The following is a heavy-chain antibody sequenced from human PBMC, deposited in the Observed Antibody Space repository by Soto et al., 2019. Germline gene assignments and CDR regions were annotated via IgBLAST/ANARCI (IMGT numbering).Heavy chain of an antibody. Sequence: EVQLLESGGGLVQPGGSLRLSCAASGFTFSNYAMSWVRQAPGKGLEWVSTISGGGDSTYYADSVKGRFTISRDNSKNTLYLQVHSLRAEDTAAYYCAKRSLTPAAMKSPFDYWGQGTLVTVSS. D-gene: IGHD2-2*01. CDR3: AKRSLTPAAMKSPFDY. CDR2: ISGGGDST. J-gene: IGHJ4*02. V-gene: IGHV3-23*01. CDR1: GFTFSNYA.